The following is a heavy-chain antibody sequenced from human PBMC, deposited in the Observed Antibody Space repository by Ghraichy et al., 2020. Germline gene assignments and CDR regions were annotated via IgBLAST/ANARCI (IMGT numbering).Heavy chain of an antibody. Sequence: ASVKVSCKASGYTFTNHVINWVRQAPGQGLEWMGGINTNTGNPTYAQGFARRFVFSLDTSVSTAYLQISSLEAEDTAVYYCARESYYDFWSTIDYWGQGTLVTVSS. J-gene: IGHJ4*02. CDR3: ARESYYDFWSTIDY. D-gene: IGHD3-3*01. V-gene: IGHV7-4-1*02. CDR2: INTNTGNP. CDR1: GYTFTNHV.